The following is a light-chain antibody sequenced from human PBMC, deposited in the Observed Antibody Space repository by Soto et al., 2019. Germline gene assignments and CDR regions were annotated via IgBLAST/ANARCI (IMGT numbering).Light chain of an antibody. V-gene: IGKV3-15*01. J-gene: IGKJ2*02. CDR2: GAS. CDR1: QSVSSN. CDR3: QYYHNWPTDST. Sequence: EIVMTQSPATLSVSPGDRVTLSCRASQSVSSNLNWYQQKPGQAPRLLIYGASTRATGIPARFSGSGSGTEFTFTLSSLQSEHSAFYFCQYYHNWPTDSTFGQGTKMEIK.